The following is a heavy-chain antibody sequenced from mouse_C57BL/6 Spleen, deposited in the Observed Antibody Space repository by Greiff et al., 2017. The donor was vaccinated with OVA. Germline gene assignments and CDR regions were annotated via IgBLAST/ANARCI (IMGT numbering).Heavy chain of an antibody. CDR3: ARHEDDYLGDY. D-gene: IGHD2-4*01. V-gene: IGHV5-6*01. CDR1: GFTFSSYG. CDR2: ISSGGSYT. Sequence: EVKVVESGGDLVKPGGSLKLSCAASGFTFSSYGMSWVRQTPDKRLEWVATISSGGSYTYYPDSVKGRFTISRDNAKNTLYLQMSSLKSEDTAMYYCARHEDDYLGDYWGQGTTLTVSS. J-gene: IGHJ2*01.